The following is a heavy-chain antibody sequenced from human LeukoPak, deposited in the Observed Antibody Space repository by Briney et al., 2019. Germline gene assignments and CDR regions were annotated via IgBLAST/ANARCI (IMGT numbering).Heavy chain of an antibody. CDR2: IYRVGST. V-gene: IGHV3-66*01. J-gene: IGHJ6*02. CDR3: ARDGGNNSWYGMDV. Sequence: PGGSLRLSCAASGFXVSSNYISWVRQAPGKGLEWVSAIYRVGSTFYADSVEGRFTISRDNSKNTLYLQMNSLRVEDTAIYYCARDGGNNSWYGMDVWGQGTTVTVSS. D-gene: IGHD4-23*01. CDR1: GFXVSSNY.